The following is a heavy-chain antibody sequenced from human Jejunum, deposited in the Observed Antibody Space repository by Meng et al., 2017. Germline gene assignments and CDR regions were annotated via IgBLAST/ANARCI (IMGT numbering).Heavy chain of an antibody. CDR3: ARDRFSSGSSNWFDP. J-gene: IGHJ5*02. CDR1: GGSISRGFYY. D-gene: IGHD3-10*01. Sequence: VPRQGAGPGLVKPSQPRSLTCTVSGGSISRGFYYWNWIRQHPGKGLEWIGYISYSGSTYYNPSLKSRVTISLDTSKNQFSLNLSSVTAADTAVYYCARDRFSSGSSNWFDPWGQGTLVTVSS. CDR2: ISYSGST. V-gene: IGHV4-31*03.